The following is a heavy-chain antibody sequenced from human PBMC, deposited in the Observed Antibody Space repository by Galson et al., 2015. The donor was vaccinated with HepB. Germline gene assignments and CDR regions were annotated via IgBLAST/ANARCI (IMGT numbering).Heavy chain of an antibody. CDR2: INPSGGST. CDR1: GYTFTSYY. CDR3: ARSLDIVVVPAAFDP. D-gene: IGHD2-2*01. Sequence: SVKVSCKASGYTFTSYYMHWVRQAPGQGLEWMGTINPSGGSTSYAQKFQGRVTMTRDTSTSTVYMELSSLRSEDTAVYYCARSLDIVVVPAAFDPWGQGTPVTVSS. V-gene: IGHV1-46*03. J-gene: IGHJ5*02.